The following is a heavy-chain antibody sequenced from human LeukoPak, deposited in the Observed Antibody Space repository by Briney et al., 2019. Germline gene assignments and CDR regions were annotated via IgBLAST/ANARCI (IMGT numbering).Heavy chain of an antibody. CDR1: GYSFTSYW. CDR2: IYPGDSDT. CDR3: ARHDCSSTSCYRTGQFDP. D-gene: IGHD2-2*01. J-gene: IGHJ5*02. Sequence: GESLKISCKGSGYSFTSYWIGWVRQMPGKGPEWMGIIYPGDSDTRYSPSFQGQVTISADKSISTAYLQWGSLKASDTATYYCARHDCSSTSCYRTGQFDPWGQGTLVTVSS. V-gene: IGHV5-51*01.